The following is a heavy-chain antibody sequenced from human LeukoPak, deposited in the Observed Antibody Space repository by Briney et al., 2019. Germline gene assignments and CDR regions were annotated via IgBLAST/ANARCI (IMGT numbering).Heavy chain of an antibody. Sequence: GGSLRLSCAASGFTFSSYGMHWVRQAPGKGLEWVAVIWYDGSNKYYVDSVKGRFTISRDNSKNTLYLQMNSLRAEDTAVYYCARDRAAYYFDYWGQGTLVTVSS. J-gene: IGHJ4*02. V-gene: IGHV3-33*01. CDR3: ARDRAAYYFDY. D-gene: IGHD3-10*01. CDR1: GFTFSSYG. CDR2: IWYDGSNK.